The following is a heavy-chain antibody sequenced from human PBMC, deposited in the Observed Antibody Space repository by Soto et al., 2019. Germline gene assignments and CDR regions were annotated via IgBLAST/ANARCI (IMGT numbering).Heavy chain of an antibody. CDR2: ISGSGGST. CDR3: AKSGGYSSGRFDP. D-gene: IGHD5-18*01. J-gene: IGHJ5*02. V-gene: IGHV3-23*01. Sequence: EVQLLESGGGLVQPGGSLRLSCAASGFTFSSYAMNWVRQAPGRGLEWVSAISGSGGSTYYADSVKGRFTISRDNSKNTLYLQMNNLRAEDTAVYYCAKSGGYSSGRFDPWGQGTLVTVSS. CDR1: GFTFSSYA.